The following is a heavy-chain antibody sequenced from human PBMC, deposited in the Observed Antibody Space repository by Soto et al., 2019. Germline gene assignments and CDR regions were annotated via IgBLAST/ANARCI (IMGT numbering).Heavy chain of an antibody. V-gene: IGHV3-66*01. Sequence: GGSLILSCAASGFSVSSNYMTWVRQAPGRGLEWVSLIYSGGSTYYADSVKGRFTISRDNSKNTLYLQMNSLRAEDTAVYYCARDRSWYNCLDPWGQGTLVTVSS. CDR3: ARDRSWYNCLDP. J-gene: IGHJ5*02. D-gene: IGHD2-15*01. CDR2: IYSGGST. CDR1: GFSVSSNY.